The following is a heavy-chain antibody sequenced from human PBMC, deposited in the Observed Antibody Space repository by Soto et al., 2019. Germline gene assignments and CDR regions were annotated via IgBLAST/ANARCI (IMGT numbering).Heavy chain of an antibody. CDR3: AKNQVVVTFDAFDI. D-gene: IGHD3-22*01. CDR1: GFTCISYA. CDR2: ISGSGGST. J-gene: IGHJ3*02. V-gene: IGHV3-23*01. Sequence: PGGSLRLSYAASGFTCISYAMSWVRQAPGKGLEWVSAISGSGGSTYYADSVKGRFTISRDNSKNTLYLQMNSLRAEDTAVYYCAKNQVVVTFDAFDIWGQGTMVTVSS.